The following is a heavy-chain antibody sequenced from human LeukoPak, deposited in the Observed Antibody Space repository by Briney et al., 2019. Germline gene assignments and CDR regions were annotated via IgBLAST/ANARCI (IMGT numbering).Heavy chain of an antibody. J-gene: IGHJ4*02. CDR2: IYYSGST. D-gene: IGHD2-2*02. CDR1: GGSISSGGYY. Sequence: TSETLSLTCTVSGGSISSGGYYWSWIRQHPGKGLEWIGYIYYSGSTYYNPSLKSRVTISVDTSKNQFSLKLSSVTAADTAVYYCASGRGVVVVPAAIPSRAGYYFDYWGQGTLVTVSS. V-gene: IGHV4-31*03. CDR3: ASGRGVVVVPAAIPSRAGYYFDY.